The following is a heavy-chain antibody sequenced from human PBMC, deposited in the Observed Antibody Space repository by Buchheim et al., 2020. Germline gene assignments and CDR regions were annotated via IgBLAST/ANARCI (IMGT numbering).Heavy chain of an antibody. J-gene: IGHJ4*02. D-gene: IGHD6-13*01. Sequence: EVQLVESGGGVVPPGGSLRLSCAASGFTFDEYGMSWVRQAPGKGLEWVSGINWNAGSTGYADSVRGRFTISRDDAKNSLYLQMNSLTVEDTAFYYCARRQGSNWSFDHWGQGTL. V-gene: IGHV3-20*04. CDR3: ARRQGSNWSFDH. CDR2: INWNAGST. CDR1: GFTFDEYG.